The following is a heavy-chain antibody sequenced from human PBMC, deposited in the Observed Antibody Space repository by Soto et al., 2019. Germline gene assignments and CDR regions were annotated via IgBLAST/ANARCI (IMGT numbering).Heavy chain of an antibody. D-gene: IGHD2-8*02. CDR3: ARDKITGLFDS. CDR1: GGSFSGYY. J-gene: IGHJ4*02. V-gene: IGHV4-34*01. CDR2: INHSGST. Sequence: QVQLQQWGAGLLKPSETLSLTCAVYGGSFSGYYWTWIRQPPGTGLEWIREINHSGSTKYNPSLQSHVTISVDTSKNPFSLKLTSVTAADPAVYYCARDKITGLFDSWGQGTLVTVSS.